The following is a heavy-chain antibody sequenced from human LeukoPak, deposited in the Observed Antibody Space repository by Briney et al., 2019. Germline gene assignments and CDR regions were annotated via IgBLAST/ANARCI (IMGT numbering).Heavy chain of an antibody. D-gene: IGHD6-13*01. V-gene: IGHV3-30-3*01. J-gene: IGHJ4*02. CDR2: ISYDGSNK. CDR1: GFTFSSYA. CDR3: ATPRSGSWYGGLDY. Sequence: GGSLRLSCAASGFTFSSYAMHWVRQAPGKGLEWVAVISYDGSNKYYADSVKGRFTISRDNSKNTLYLQMSSLRAEDTAVYYCATPRSGSWYGGLDYWGQGTLVTVSS.